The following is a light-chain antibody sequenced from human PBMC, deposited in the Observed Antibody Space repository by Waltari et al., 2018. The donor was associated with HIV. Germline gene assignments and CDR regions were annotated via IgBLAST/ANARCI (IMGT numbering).Light chain of an antibody. CDR1: NSNIGNNP. V-gene: IGLV1-44*01. Sequence: QSVLTQPPSASETPGQRVTIPCSGSNSNIGNNPVEWYQQLPGTAPKLLIYSNNQRTSGVPDRFSGSKSGTSGSLAISGLQSEDEADYYCGAWDDSLHGPLFGGGTKLTVL. CDR2: SNN. CDR3: GAWDDSLHGPL. J-gene: IGLJ2*01.